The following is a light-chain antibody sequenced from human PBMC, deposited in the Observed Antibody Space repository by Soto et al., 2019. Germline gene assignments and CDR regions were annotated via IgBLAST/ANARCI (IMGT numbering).Light chain of an antibody. V-gene: IGKV3-20*01. CDR3: QQYGGSPRLT. CDR1: QSVSSDY. Sequence: EIVLTQSPGTLSLSPGERVTRSCRASQSVSSDYLAWYQQKPGQAPRLLIYSASSRATGIPDRFSGSGSGTDFTLTINRLEPEDFAVYYCQQYGGSPRLTFGGGTKVEIK. CDR2: SAS. J-gene: IGKJ4*01.